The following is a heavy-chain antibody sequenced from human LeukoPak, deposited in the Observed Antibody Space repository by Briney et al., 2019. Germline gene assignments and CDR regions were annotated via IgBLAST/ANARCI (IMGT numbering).Heavy chain of an antibody. V-gene: IGHV4-34*01. J-gene: IGHJ4*02. D-gene: IGHD6-19*01. CDR3: ARGQGRIAVAGRIDY. CDR2: INHSGST. CDR1: GGSFSGYY. Sequence: PSETLSLTCAVYGGSFSGYYWSWIRQPPGKGLEWIGEINHSGSTNHNPSLKSRVTISVDTSKNQFSLKLSSVTAADTAVYYCARGQGRIAVAGRIDYWGQGTLVTVSS.